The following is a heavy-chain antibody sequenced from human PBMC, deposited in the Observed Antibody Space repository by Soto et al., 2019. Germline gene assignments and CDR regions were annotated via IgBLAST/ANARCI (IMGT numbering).Heavy chain of an antibody. Sequence: GASVKVSCKASGYTFSGYYMHWVRQARGQGLEWMGWINPNSGGTKYVQKFQGWVTMTRGTSISTAYMELSRLRPDDTAVYYCATSIVVSPLYGMDLWGQGTTVTVSS. D-gene: IGHD1-26*01. CDR2: INPNSGGT. CDR1: GYTFSGYY. CDR3: ATSIVVSPLYGMDL. J-gene: IGHJ6*02. V-gene: IGHV1-2*04.